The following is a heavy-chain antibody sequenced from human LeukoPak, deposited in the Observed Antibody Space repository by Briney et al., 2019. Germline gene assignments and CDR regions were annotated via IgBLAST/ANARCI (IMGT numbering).Heavy chain of an antibody. J-gene: IGHJ6*03. V-gene: IGHV3-48*01. CDR3: ARSQNVGRGLYYYYYMDV. CDR1: GFTFSSYS. D-gene: IGHD1-1*01. CDR2: ISSSSSTI. Sequence: GGSLRLSCAASGFTFSSYSMNWVRQAPGKGLEWVSYISSSSSTIYYADSVKGRFTISRDNAKNSLYLQMNSLRAEDTAVYYCARSQNVGRGLYYYYYMDVWGKGTTVTVSS.